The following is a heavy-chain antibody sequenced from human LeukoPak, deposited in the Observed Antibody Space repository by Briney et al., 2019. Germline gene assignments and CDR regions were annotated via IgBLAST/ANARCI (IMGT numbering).Heavy chain of an antibody. CDR3: ARSRGRRGYSYGFDY. CDR2: INHSGST. J-gene: IGHJ4*02. D-gene: IGHD5-18*01. CDR1: GGSFRGYY. Sequence: KPSETLSLTCAVYGGSFRGYYWSWIRQPPGKGLEWIGEINHSGSTNYNPSLKSRVTISVDTSKNQFSLKLSSVTAADTAVYYCARSRGRRGYSYGFDYWGQGTLVTVSS. V-gene: IGHV4-34*01.